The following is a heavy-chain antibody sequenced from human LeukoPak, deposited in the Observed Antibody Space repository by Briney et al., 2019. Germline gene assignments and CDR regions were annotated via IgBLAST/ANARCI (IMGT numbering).Heavy chain of an antibody. D-gene: IGHD2-21*02. CDR1: GGSISSYY. J-gene: IGHJ4*02. CDR3: ARGVTAYYFDY. CDR2: IYYSGST. Sequence: SETLSLTCTVSGGSISSYYWSWIRQPPGRGLEWIGYIYYSGSTNYNPSLKSRVTISVDTSKNQFSLKLSSVTAADTAVYFCARGVTAYYFDYWGQGTLVTVSS. V-gene: IGHV4-59*08.